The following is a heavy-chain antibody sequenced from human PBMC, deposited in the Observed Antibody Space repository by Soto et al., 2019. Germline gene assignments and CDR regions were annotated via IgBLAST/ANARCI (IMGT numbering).Heavy chain of an antibody. CDR1: GYTFTSYG. J-gene: IGHJ6*03. CDR2: ISAYNGNT. Sequence: GASVKVSCKASGYTFTSYGISWVRQAPGQGLEWMGWISAYNGNTNYAQKLQGRVTMTTDTSTSTAYMELRSLRSDDTAVYYCARVAAAGKGRYYYMDVWGKGTTVTFSS. D-gene: IGHD6-13*01. V-gene: IGHV1-18*01. CDR3: ARVAAAGKGRYYYMDV.